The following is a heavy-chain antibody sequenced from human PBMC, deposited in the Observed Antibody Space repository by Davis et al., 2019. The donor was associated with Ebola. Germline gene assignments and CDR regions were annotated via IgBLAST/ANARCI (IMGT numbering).Heavy chain of an antibody. CDR2: VSSYSDKI. V-gene: IGHV3-21*04. CDR1: GFPFTTYT. CDR3: ARDSTVVVTAIPYWYFDL. Sequence: GESLKISCAASGFPFTTYTLNWVRQAPGKGLECVASVSSYSDKIYYADSVKGRFTASRDNAKNSLYLQMKSLKTEDTAVYYCARDSTVVVTAIPYWYFDLWGRGTLVTVSS. J-gene: IGHJ2*01. D-gene: IGHD2-21*02.